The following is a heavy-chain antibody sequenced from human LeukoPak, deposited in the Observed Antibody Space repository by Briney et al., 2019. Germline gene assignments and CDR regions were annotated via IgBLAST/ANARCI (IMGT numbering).Heavy chain of an antibody. CDR3: ARSYDFWSGYYVDY. V-gene: IGHV4-61*02. D-gene: IGHD3-3*01. Sequence: SQTLSLTCTVSGGSISSGSYYWSWIRQPAGKGLEWIGRIYTSGSTNYNPSLKSRVTISVDTSKNQFSLKLSSVTAADTAVYYCARSYDFWSGYYVDYWGQGTLVTVSS. J-gene: IGHJ4*02. CDR1: GGSISSGSYY. CDR2: IYTSGST.